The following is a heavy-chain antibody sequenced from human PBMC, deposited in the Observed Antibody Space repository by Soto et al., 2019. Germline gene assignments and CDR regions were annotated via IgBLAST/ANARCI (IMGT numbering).Heavy chain of an antibody. V-gene: IGHV3-11*01. Sequence: GGSLRLSCAASGITFSDYYMSWIRQAPGKGLEWLSFISNNAGTIYYADSVKGRFTISRDNAKNSLYLQMNSLRAEDTAVYYCARLMSRIFDIWGQATIVTVSS. CDR1: GITFSDYY. CDR3: ARLMSRIFDI. J-gene: IGHJ3*02. CDR2: ISNNAGTI.